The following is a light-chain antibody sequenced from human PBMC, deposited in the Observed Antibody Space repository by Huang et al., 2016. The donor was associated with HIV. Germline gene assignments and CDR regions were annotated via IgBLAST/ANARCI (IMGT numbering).Light chain of an antibody. CDR1: PAISSC. Sequence: DIQMTQSPSSVSASIGDRVTLTCRASPAISSCLSWYPQKPGTSPKLLIYAASSLQSGVPSRFTGSGSGTDFTLTISSLQPEDFATYYCQQANSFPYTFGQGTKLEIK. V-gene: IGKV1-12*01. CDR2: AAS. J-gene: IGKJ2*01. CDR3: QQANSFPYT.